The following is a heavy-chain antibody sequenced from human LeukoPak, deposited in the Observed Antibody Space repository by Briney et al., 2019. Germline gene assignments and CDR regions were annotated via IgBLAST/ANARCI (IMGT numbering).Heavy chain of an antibody. CDR3: ARLGPGRDVSNSFDL. V-gene: IGHV3-21*06. D-gene: IGHD5-24*01. CDR1: GFSFSMYD. J-gene: IGHJ4*02. CDR2: ISSKSTYR. Sequence: PGGSLSLSCEASGFSFSMYDMTWVRQAPGKGLEYVPSISSKSTYRFSADSVRGRFTISRDDAKNLLFLHMNSLRGDDTAVYYRARLGPGRDVSNSFDLWGQGTLVTVSS.